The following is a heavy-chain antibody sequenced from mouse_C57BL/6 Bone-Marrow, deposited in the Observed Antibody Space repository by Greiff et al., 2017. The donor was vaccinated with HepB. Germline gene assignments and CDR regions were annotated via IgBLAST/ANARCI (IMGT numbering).Heavy chain of an antibody. CDR3: ARPIYYYGSSIDY. CDR2: INPSNGGT. J-gene: IGHJ2*01. V-gene: IGHV1-53*01. D-gene: IGHD1-1*01. CDR1: GYTFTSYW. Sequence: VQLQQPGTELVKPGASVKLSCKASGYTFTSYWMPWVKQRPGQGLEWIGNINPSNGGTNYNEKFKSKATLTVDKSSSTAYMQLSSLTSEDSAVYYCARPIYYYGSSIDYWGQGTTLTVSS.